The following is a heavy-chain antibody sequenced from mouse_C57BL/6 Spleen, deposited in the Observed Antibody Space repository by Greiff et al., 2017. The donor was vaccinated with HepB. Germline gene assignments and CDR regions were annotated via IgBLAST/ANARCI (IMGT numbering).Heavy chain of an antibody. J-gene: IGHJ2*01. Sequence: EVKLQQSGPVLVKPGASVKMSCKASGYTFTDYYMNWVKQSHGKSLEWIGVINPYNGGTSYNQKFKGKATLTVDKSSSTAYMELNSLTSEDSAVYYCARGQLVYFDYWGQGTTLTVSS. V-gene: IGHV1-19*01. D-gene: IGHD4-1*02. CDR1: GYTFTDYY. CDR2: INPYNGGT. CDR3: ARGQLVYFDY.